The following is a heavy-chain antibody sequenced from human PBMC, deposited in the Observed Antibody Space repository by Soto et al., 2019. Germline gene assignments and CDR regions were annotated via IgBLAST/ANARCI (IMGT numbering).Heavy chain of an antibody. CDR3: ANDFTISSGWPDTFDI. CDR2: ISWNSGSI. J-gene: IGHJ3*02. Sequence: DVQLVESGGGLVQPGRSLRLSCAASGFTFDDYAMHWVRQAPGKGLEWVSGISWNSGSIGYADSVKGRFTISRDNAKNSLYLQMNSLRAEDTALYYCANDFTISSGWPDTFDIWGQGTMVTVSS. D-gene: IGHD6-19*01. CDR1: GFTFDDYA. V-gene: IGHV3-9*01.